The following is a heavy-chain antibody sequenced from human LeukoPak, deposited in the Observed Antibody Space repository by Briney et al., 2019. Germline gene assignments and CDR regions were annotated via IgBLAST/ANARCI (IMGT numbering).Heavy chain of an antibody. CDR1: GGSISSSSYY. D-gene: IGHD1-26*01. Sequence: SETLSLTCTVSGGSISSSSYYWGWIRQPPGKGLEWIGYIYYSGSTNYNPSLKSRVTMSVDTSKNQFSLKLSSVTAADTAVYYCARQEGGIVGPYWGQGTLVTVSS. V-gene: IGHV4-61*05. J-gene: IGHJ4*02. CDR3: ARQEGGIVGPY. CDR2: IYYSGST.